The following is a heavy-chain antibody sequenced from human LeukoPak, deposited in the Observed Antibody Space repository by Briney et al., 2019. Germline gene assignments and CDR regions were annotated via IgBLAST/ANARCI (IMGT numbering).Heavy chain of an antibody. D-gene: IGHD2-2*01. J-gene: IGHJ4*02. CDR2: INHSGST. CDR3: ARLLYANFDY. CDR1: GGSFSGYY. V-gene: IGHV4-34*01. Sequence: SETLSLTCAVYGGSFSGYYWSWIRQPPGKGLELIGEINHSGSTNYNPSLKSRVTISVDTSKNQFSLKLSSVTAADTAVYYCARLLYANFDYWGQGTLVTVSS.